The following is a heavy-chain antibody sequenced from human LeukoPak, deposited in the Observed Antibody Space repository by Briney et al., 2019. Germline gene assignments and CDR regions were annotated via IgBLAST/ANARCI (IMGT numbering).Heavy chain of an antibody. D-gene: IGHD4-17*01. CDR1: GGSISSSSYY. CDR3: ARAPEVDYGDYVGLDAFDI. V-gene: IGHV4-39*07. J-gene: IGHJ3*02. Sequence: SETLSLTCTVSGGSISSSSYYWGWIRQPPGKGLEWIGSIYYSGSTYYNPSLKSRVTISVDTSKNQFSLKLSSVTAADTAVYYCARAPEVDYGDYVGLDAFDIWGQGTMVTVSS. CDR2: IYYSGST.